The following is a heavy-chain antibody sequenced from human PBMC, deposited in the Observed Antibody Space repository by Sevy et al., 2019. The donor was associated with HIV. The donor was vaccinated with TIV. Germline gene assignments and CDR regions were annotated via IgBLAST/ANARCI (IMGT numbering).Heavy chain of an antibody. CDR2: IYPGDSDT. D-gene: IGHD2-2*01. CDR1: GYSFTSYW. J-gene: IGHJ6*02. V-gene: IGHV5-51*01. CDR3: ARHLGYCSSTSCDELYYYYYGMDV. Sequence: GESLKISCKGSGYSFTSYWIGWLRQMPGKGLEWMGIIYPGDSDTRYSPSFQGQVTISADKSISTAYLQWSSLKASDTAMYYCARHLGYCSSTSCDELYYYYYGMDVWGQGTLVTVSS.